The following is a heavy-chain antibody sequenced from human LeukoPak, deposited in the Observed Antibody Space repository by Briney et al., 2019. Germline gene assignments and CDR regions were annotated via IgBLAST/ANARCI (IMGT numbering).Heavy chain of an antibody. V-gene: IGHV1-69*13. CDR2: IIPIFGTA. Sequence: SVKVSCKASGGTFSSYAISWVRQAPGQGLEWMGGIIPIFGTANYAQKFQGRVTITADESTSTAYMELSSLRSEDTAVYYCASNPSGSGSPGGYFDYWGQGTLVTVSS. D-gene: IGHD3-22*01. CDR3: ASNPSGSGSPGGYFDY. CDR1: GGTFSSYA. J-gene: IGHJ4*02.